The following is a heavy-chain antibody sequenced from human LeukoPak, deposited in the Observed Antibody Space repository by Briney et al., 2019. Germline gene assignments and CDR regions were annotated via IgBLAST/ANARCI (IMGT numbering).Heavy chain of an antibody. J-gene: IGHJ6*02. CDR3: ARAAGQYYDFWSGYYNYYGMDV. V-gene: IGHV4-61*01. CDR1: GGSVSSGSYY. Sequence: RSSETLSLTCTVSGGSVSSGSYYWSWIRQPPGKGLEWIGYIYYSGSTNYNPSLKSRVTISVDTSKNQFSLKLSSVTAADTAVYYCARAAGQYYDFWSGYYNYYGMDVWGQGTTVTVSS. CDR2: IYYSGST. D-gene: IGHD3-3*01.